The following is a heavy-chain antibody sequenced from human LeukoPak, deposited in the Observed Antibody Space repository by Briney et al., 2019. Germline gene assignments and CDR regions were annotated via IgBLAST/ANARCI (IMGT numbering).Heavy chain of an antibody. CDR1: GASISGSGYY. J-gene: IGHJ6*03. D-gene: IGHD4-11*01. V-gene: IGHV4-39*01. CDR2: IYYTGST. CDR3: ARWVPSTVTTVYYYYYYMDV. Sequence: SETLSLTCAVSGASISGSGYYLGWIRQPPGKGLEWIGNIYYTGSTYYNASLQSRVTISIDMSKNQFSLKLSSVTAADTAVYYCARWVPSTVTTVYYYYYYMDVWGKGTTVTVSS.